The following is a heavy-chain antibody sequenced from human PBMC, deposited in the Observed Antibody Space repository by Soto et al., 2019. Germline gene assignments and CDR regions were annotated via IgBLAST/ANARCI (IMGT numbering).Heavy chain of an antibody. CDR3: AKSLSTATSFDY. Sequence: SLRLSCAASGFTFSSYALNWVRQAPGKGPEWVSHISVTGDTYYADSVKGRFTISRDNSKNTLFLQMNSLRAEDTAVYCCAKSLSTATSFDYWGQGTPVTVSS. CDR2: ISVTGDT. V-gene: IGHV3-23*01. J-gene: IGHJ4*02. CDR1: GFTFSSYA.